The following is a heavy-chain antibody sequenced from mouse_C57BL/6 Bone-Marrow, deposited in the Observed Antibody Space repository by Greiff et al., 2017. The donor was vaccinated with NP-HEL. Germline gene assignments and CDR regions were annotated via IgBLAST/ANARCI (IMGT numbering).Heavy chain of an antibody. CDR1: GYTFTDYY. J-gene: IGHJ3*01. Sequence: EVQLQQSGPELVKPGASVKISCKASGYTFTDYYMNWVKQSHGKSLEWIGDINPNNGGTSYNQKFKGKATLTVDKSSSTAYMELRSLTSEDSAVYYCAREGYYTKLRGGFAYWGQGTLVTVSA. V-gene: IGHV1-26*01. CDR3: AREGYYTKLRGGFAY. D-gene: IGHD2-12*01. CDR2: INPNNGGT.